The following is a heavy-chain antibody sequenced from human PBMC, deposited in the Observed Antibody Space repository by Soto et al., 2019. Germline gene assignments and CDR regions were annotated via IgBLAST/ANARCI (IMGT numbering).Heavy chain of an antibody. CDR1: GFTFSSYA. Sequence: GGSLRLSCAASGFTFSSYAMHWVRQAPGKGLEWVAVISYDGSNKYYADSVKGRFTISRDNSKNTLYLQMNSLRAEDTAVYYCARAPTDNTVAAAGHRSYFLNYWGQGTLVTVSS. CDR2: ISYDGSNK. CDR3: ARAPTDNTVAAAGHRSYFLNY. D-gene: IGHD6-13*01. V-gene: IGHV3-30-3*01. J-gene: IGHJ4*02.